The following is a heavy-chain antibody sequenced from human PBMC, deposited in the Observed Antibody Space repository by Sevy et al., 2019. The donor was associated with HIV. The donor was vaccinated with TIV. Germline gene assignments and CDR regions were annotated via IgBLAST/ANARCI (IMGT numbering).Heavy chain of an antibody. V-gene: IGHV3-7*01. CDR1: GFTFSSYW. Sequence: GGSLRLSCAASGFTFSSYWMSWVRQAPGKGLEWVANIKQDGSEKYYVDSVKGRFTISRDNAKNSLYLQMNSLRAEDTAVYYCATVNSGSYYVSWFDPWGQRTLVTVSS. J-gene: IGHJ5*02. CDR3: ATVNSGSYYVSWFDP. CDR2: IKQDGSEK. D-gene: IGHD1-26*01.